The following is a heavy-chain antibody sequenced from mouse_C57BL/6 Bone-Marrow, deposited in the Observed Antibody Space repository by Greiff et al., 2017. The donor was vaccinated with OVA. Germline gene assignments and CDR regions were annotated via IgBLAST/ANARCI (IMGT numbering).Heavy chain of an antibody. CDR1: GYTFTDYN. D-gene: IGHD2-4*01. CDR2: INSNNGGT. CDR3: ARGGYYDYDGGAWFAY. Sequence: DVKLVESGPELAKPGASVKIPCKASGYTFTDYNMDWVKQSHGKSLEWIGDINSNNGGTIYNQKFKGKATLTVDKSSSTAYMELRSLTSEDTAVYYWARGGYYDYDGGAWFAYWGQGTLVTVSA. J-gene: IGHJ3*01. V-gene: IGHV1-18*01.